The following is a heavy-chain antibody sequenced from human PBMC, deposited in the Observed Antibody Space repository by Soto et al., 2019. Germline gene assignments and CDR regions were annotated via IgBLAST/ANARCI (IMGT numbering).Heavy chain of an antibody. V-gene: IGHV3-53*01. CDR1: GFTISNNY. Sequence: PRLSCAAAGFTISNNYMTWVRQAPGKGLEWVSLIDSGGDTYYADSLKGRFTLSRDSSKDTLYLQMNSLRAEDTAVYNCARGGSLYYYGIDVWGQGTTVPVSS. CDR2: IDSGGDT. CDR3: ARGGSLYYYGIDV. J-gene: IGHJ6*02. D-gene: IGHD3-16*01.